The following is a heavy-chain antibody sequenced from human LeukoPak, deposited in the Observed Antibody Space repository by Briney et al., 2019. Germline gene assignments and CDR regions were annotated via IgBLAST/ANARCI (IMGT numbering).Heavy chain of an antibody. CDR1: GFTFSSYW. CDR2: IKQDGSEK. Sequence: PGGSLRLSCAASGFTFSSYWMSWVRQAPGKGLEWVANIKQDGSEKYYVDSVKGRFTISRDNAKNSLYLQMNSLRAEDTAVYYCARDTRYFDWLSPPLDAFDIWGQGTMVTVSS. D-gene: IGHD3-9*01. CDR3: ARDTRYFDWLSPPLDAFDI. V-gene: IGHV3-7*01. J-gene: IGHJ3*02.